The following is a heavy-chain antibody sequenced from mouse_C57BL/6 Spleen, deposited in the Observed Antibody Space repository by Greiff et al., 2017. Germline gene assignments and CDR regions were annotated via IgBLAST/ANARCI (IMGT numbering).Heavy chain of an antibody. V-gene: IGHV14-3*01. CDR3: ARSDYYSNYGYAMDY. J-gene: IGHJ4*01. CDR2: IDPANGNT. CDR1: GFNIKNTY. Sequence: VQLQQSVAELVRPGASVKLSCTASGFNIKNTYMHWVKQRPEQGLEWIGRIDPANGNTKYAPKFQGKATITADTSSNTSYLQLSSLTSEDTAIYYCARSDYYSNYGYAMDYWGQGTSVTVSS. D-gene: IGHD2-5*01.